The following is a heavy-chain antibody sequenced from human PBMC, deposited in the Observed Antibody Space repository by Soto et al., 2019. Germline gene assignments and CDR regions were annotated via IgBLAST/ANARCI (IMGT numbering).Heavy chain of an antibody. CDR1: GYTFTSYF. Sequence: ASVKVSCKAPGYTFTSYFMHWVRQAPGQGLEWMGIINPSGGSTSYAQKFQGRVTMTRDTSTSTVYMELSSLRSEDTAVYYCARQYCSGGRCYTLDYWGQGTLVTV. CDR2: INPSGGST. CDR3: ARQYCSGGRCYTLDY. V-gene: IGHV1-46*01. D-gene: IGHD2-15*01. J-gene: IGHJ4*02.